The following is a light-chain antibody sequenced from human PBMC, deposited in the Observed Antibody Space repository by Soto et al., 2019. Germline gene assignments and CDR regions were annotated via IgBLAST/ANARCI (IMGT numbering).Light chain of an antibody. V-gene: IGKV1-33*01. Sequence: DIQMTQSPSSLSASVGDRVTISCQANQDIGKSLNWYRQKPDEAPELLIYAASNLETGVPSRFSGGGSGTDFTLTISSLQAEDVATYYCQQYHNLPLTFGGGAKVEMK. J-gene: IGKJ4*01. CDR3: QQYHNLPLT. CDR1: QDIGKS. CDR2: AAS.